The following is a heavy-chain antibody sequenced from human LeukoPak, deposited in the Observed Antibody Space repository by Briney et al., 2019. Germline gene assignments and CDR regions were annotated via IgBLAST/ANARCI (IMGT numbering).Heavy chain of an antibody. CDR1: GGSISSYY. Sequence: PSETLSLTCTVSGGSISSYYWSWIRQPAGKGLEWIGRIYTSGSTNYNPSLKSRVTISVDTSKNQFSLKLSSVTAADTAVYYCARELVRYYATSHFDYWGQGTLVTVSS. V-gene: IGHV4-4*07. CDR3: ARELVRYYATSHFDY. D-gene: IGHD3-9*01. CDR2: IYTSGST. J-gene: IGHJ4*02.